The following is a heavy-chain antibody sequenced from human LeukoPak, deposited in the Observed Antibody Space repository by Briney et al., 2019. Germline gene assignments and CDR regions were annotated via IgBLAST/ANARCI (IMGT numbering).Heavy chain of an antibody. CDR1: GYTFTSYY. Sequence: VASVKVSCKASGYTFTSYYMHWVRQAPGQGLEWMGIINPSGGSTSYAQKFQGRVTMTRDMSTSTVYMELSSLRSEDTAVYYCARGRLRGAKASFLDYWGQGTLVTVSS. CDR2: INPSGGST. CDR3: ARGRLRGAKASFLDY. D-gene: IGHD1-26*01. J-gene: IGHJ4*02. V-gene: IGHV1-46*01.